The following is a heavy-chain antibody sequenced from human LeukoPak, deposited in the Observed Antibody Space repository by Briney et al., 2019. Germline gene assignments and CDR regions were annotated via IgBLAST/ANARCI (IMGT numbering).Heavy chain of an antibody. CDR2: IIPIFGTA. CDR1: GGTFSSYA. Sequence: SVKVSCKASGGTFSSYAISWVRQAPGQGLEWMGGIIPIFGTANYAQKFQGRVTITADESTSTAYMELSSLRSEDTAVYYCARDGDYGDYGRWFDPWGQGTLVAVSS. J-gene: IGHJ5*02. V-gene: IGHV1-69*13. CDR3: ARDGDYGDYGRWFDP. D-gene: IGHD4-17*01.